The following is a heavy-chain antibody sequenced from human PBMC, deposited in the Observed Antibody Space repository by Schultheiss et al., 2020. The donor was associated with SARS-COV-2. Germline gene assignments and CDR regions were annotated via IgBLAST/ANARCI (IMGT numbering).Heavy chain of an antibody. V-gene: IGHV4-59*01. CDR2: IYYSGST. Sequence: SETLSLTCTVSGGSISSYYWSWIRQPPGKGLEWIGYIYYSGSTNYNPSLKSRVTISVDTSKNQFSLKLSSVTAADTAVYYCARINDYYYYGMDVWGQGTTVTVSS. CDR3: ARINDYYYYGMDV. J-gene: IGHJ6*02. D-gene: IGHD1-1*01. CDR1: GGSISSYY.